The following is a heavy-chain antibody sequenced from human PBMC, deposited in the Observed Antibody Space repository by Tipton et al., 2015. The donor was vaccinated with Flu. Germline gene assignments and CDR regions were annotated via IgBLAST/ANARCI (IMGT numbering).Heavy chain of an antibody. CDR1: GYTFTSYG. D-gene: IGHD3-9*01. J-gene: IGHJ4*02. Sequence: QLVQSGAEVRKPGAAVTVSCKASGYTFTSYGISWVRQAPGQGLEWMGWISTSNGDANYVQKFQGRVTMTTDTSTSTAYMALRSLRSDDTAVYYCARIYDILTGDLGVEYWGQGSLVTVSS. CDR2: ISTSNGDA. V-gene: IGHV1-18*01. CDR3: ARIYDILTGDLGVEY.